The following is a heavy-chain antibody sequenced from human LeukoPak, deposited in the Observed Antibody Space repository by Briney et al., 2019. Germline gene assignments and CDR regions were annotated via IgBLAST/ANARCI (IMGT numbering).Heavy chain of an antibody. CDR1: GFTFSSYG. CDR2: IRYDGSNK. V-gene: IGHV3-30*02. CDR3: AKGAAAGTNPLFDY. J-gene: IGHJ4*02. D-gene: IGHD6-13*01. Sequence: GGSLRLSCAASGFTFSSYGMHWVRQAPGKGLEWVAFIRYDGSNKYYADSVKGRFTISRDNSKNTLYLQMNSLRAEDTAVYYCAKGAAAGTNPLFDYWGQGTLDTVSS.